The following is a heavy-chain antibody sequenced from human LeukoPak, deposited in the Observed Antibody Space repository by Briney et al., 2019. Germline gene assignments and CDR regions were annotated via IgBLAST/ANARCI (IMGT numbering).Heavy chain of an antibody. Sequence: GGSLRLSCAASGFTFSSYAMSWVRQAPGKGLEWVSAISDSGGSTYYADSVKGRFTISRDNSKSTLYLQMNSLRAEDTAVYYCAKPMATIGRGYFDSWGQGTLVTVSS. D-gene: IGHD5-24*01. CDR2: ISDSGGST. CDR1: GFTFSSYA. CDR3: AKPMATIGRGYFDS. V-gene: IGHV3-23*01. J-gene: IGHJ4*02.